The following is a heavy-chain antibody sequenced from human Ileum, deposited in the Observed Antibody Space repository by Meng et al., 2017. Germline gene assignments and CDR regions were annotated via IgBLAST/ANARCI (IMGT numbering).Heavy chain of an antibody. Sequence: VQLVGSGGGLGKPGGSLSLSFSASGFTFSSYSMNWVRQAPGKGLEWVSSISSTSGYIYYADSVKGRFTISRDNAKNSLYLQMNSLRAEDTAVYYCASDYWGQGTLVTVSS. V-gene: IGHV3-21*01. CDR1: GFTFSSYS. J-gene: IGHJ4*02. CDR2: ISSTSGYI. CDR3: ASDY.